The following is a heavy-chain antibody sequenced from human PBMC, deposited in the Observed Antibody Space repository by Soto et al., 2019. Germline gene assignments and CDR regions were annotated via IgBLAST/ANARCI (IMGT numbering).Heavy chain of an antibody. J-gene: IGHJ5*02. Sequence: ASVKVSCKASGYTFTSYYMHWVRQAPGQGLEWMGIINPSGGSTSYAQKFQGRVTMTRDTSTSTVYMELSSLRSEDTAVYYCARESLNVVVTAIRSWFDPWGQGTLVTVSS. CDR3: ARESLNVVVTAIRSWFDP. V-gene: IGHV1-46*01. D-gene: IGHD2-21*02. CDR1: GYTFTSYY. CDR2: INPSGGST.